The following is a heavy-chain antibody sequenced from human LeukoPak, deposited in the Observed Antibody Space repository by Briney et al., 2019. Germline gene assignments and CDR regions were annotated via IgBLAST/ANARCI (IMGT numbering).Heavy chain of an antibody. J-gene: IGHJ4*02. D-gene: IGHD6-13*01. CDR1: GFTFSSYA. Sequence: GGSLRLSCAASGFTFSSYAMSWVRQAPGKGLEWVSAISGSGGSTYYADSVKGRFTISRDNSKNTLYLQMDSLRAEDTAVYYCAKDRVSSSWYVLPTFDYWGQGTLVTVSS. CDR3: AKDRVSSSWYVLPTFDY. V-gene: IGHV3-23*01. CDR2: ISGSGGST.